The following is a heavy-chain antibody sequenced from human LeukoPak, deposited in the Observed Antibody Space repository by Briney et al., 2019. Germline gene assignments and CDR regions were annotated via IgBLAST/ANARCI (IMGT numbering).Heavy chain of an antibody. CDR3: ARERNDYVWGSYRYTPIGFDP. Sequence: GGSLRLSCAASGFTFSSYGMHWVRQAPGKGLEWVAVIWYDGSNKYYADSVKGRFTISRDNSKNTLYLQMNSLRAEDTAVYYCARERNDYVWGSYRYTPIGFDPWGQGTLVTVSS. CDR2: IWYDGSNK. V-gene: IGHV3-33*01. CDR1: GFTFSSYG. D-gene: IGHD3-16*02. J-gene: IGHJ5*02.